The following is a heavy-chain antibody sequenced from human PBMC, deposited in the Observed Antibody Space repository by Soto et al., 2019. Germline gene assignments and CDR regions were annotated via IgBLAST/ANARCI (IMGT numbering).Heavy chain of an antibody. Sequence: SETLSLTCTVSGGSVSSGSYYWSWIRQPPGKGLEWIGYIYYSGSTNYNPSLKSRVTISVDTSKNQFSLKLSSVTAADTAVYYCARGQTGDYFVDPSFFDYWGQETLVTVSS. V-gene: IGHV4-61*01. D-gene: IGHD7-27*01. J-gene: IGHJ4*02. CDR2: IYYSGST. CDR3: ARGQTGDYFVDPSFFDY. CDR1: GGSVSSGSYY.